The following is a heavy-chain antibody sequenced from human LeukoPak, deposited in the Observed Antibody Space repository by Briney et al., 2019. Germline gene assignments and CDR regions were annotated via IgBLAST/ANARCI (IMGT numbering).Heavy chain of an antibody. CDR2: IASDGSST. J-gene: IGHJ4*02. V-gene: IGHV3-30*04. CDR3: ASDFRVGWPFDY. Sequence: PGGSLRLSCVASGFAFSRRTMHWVRQAPGKGLQWVAVIASDGSSTYYVDSVKGRFTISRDNSKNTRYVQMNSLRDEDTAVYYCASDFRVGWPFDYWGQGTLVTVSS. CDR1: GFAFSRRT. D-gene: IGHD6-19*01.